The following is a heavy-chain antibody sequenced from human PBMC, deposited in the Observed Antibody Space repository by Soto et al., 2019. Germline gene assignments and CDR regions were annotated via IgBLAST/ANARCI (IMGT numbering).Heavy chain of an antibody. V-gene: IGHV1-3*01. CDR1: GYTFTNYA. D-gene: IGHD2-2*01. CDR2: INAGNGNT. J-gene: IGHJ6*03. Sequence: GASVQVSCKASGYTFTNYAVHWVRQAPGQRLEWMGWINAGNGNTRYSQKFQGRVTITRHTSARTAYMELSSLRSEDTAVYYCARGHLAVVPVASWYFYMDVWGKGTTVTVSS. CDR3: ARGHLAVVPVASWYFYMDV.